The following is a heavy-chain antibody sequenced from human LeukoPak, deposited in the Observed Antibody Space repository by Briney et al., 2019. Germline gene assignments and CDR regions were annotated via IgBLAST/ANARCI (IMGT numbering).Heavy chain of an antibody. Sequence: GGSLRLSCAASQSTFNSYVMTWVRQAPGKGLEWVSGISGSGGSTYYADSVKGRFTISRDNSKNTVYLQMNSLRAEDTAVYYCAKVGAGPGSHTHFDYWGQGTLVTVSS. CDR3: AKVGAGPGSHTHFDY. D-gene: IGHD3-10*01. CDR2: ISGSGGST. CDR1: QSTFNSYV. J-gene: IGHJ4*02. V-gene: IGHV3-23*01.